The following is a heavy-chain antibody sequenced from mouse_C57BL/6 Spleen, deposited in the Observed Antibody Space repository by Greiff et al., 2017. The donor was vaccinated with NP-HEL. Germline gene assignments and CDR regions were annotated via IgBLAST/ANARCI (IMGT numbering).Heavy chain of an antibody. CDR2: IRLKSDNYAT. CDR1: GFTFSNYW. V-gene: IGHV6-3*01. D-gene: IGHD4-1*01. J-gene: IGHJ2*01. Sequence: EVKVEESGGGLVQPGGSMKLSCVASGFTFSNYWMNWVRQSPEKGLEWVAQIRLKSDNYATHYAESVKGRFTISRDDSKSSVSRQMNNLRAEDTGIYYCTSTGTGRAYYFDYWGQGTTLTVSS. CDR3: TSTGTGRAYYFDY.